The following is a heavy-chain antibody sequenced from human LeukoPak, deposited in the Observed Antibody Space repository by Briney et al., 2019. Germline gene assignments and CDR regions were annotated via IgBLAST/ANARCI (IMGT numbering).Heavy chain of an antibody. V-gene: IGHV4-39*01. D-gene: IGHD3-3*01. CDR1: GGSISSSSYY. CDR2: IYTSGST. CDR3: ARSSLEWLLSCWFDP. Sequence: PSETLSLTCTVSGGSISSSSYYWGWIRQPPGKGLEWIGRIYTSGSTNYNPSLKSRVTMSVDTSKNQFSLKLSSVTAADTAVYYCARSSLEWLLSCWFDPWGQGTLVTVSS. J-gene: IGHJ5*02.